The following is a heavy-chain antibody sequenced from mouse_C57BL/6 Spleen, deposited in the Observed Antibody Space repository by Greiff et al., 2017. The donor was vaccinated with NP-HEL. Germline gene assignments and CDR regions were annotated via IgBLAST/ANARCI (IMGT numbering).Heavy chain of an antibody. V-gene: IGHV1-82*01. J-gene: IGHJ3*01. D-gene: IGHD1-1*01. Sequence: QLKESGPELVKPGASVKISCKASGYAFSSSWMNWVKQRPGKGLEWIGRIYPGDGDTNYNGKFKGKATLTADKSSSTAYMQLSSLTSEDSAVYFCARDYGSSYVPWFAYWGQGTLVTVSA. CDR3: ARDYGSSYVPWFAY. CDR2: IYPGDGDT. CDR1: GYAFSSSW.